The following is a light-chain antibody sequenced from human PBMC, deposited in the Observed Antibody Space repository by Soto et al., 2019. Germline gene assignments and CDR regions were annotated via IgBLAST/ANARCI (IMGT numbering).Light chain of an antibody. Sequence: IQLTQSPASLSASVGDRVTITCRASKGMSTYLARYQQKPGKAPKLLIYAASTLQSGVPSRISGSGSWTDFTLTISRRQPEDFATYFWQQLHSYPYTFVQGTKLDIK. V-gene: IGKV1-9*01. CDR1: KGMSTY. J-gene: IGKJ2*01. CDR2: AAS. CDR3: QQLHSYPYT.